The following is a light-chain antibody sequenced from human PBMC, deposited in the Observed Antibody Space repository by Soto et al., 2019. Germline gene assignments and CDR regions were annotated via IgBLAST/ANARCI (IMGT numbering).Light chain of an antibody. J-gene: IGKJ1*01. V-gene: IGKV2-40*01. CDR1: QTLLDSDDGNTY. Sequence: DIVMTQTPLSLPVTPGEPASISCRSSQTLLDSDDGNTYLDWYLQKPGQSPQLLIYGISSRASGVPDRFSGSGSGTDFTLKISRVEAGDVGVFYCMQPKEFPWTFGQGTKVDIK. CDR3: MQPKEFPWT. CDR2: GIS.